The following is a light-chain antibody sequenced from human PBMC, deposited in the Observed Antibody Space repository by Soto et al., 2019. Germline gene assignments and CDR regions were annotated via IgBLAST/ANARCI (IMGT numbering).Light chain of an antibody. CDR2: DAS. CDR3: QQRSNCPPLT. CDR1: QSFSNY. Sequence: EIVLTQSPATLSLSPGERATLSCRASQSFSNYLAWYQQKPGQAPRLLIYDASNRATGIPARFSGSGSGTAFTLPISGLQAEDFAVYYCQQRSNCPPLTFGRGTKVEIK. J-gene: IGKJ4*02. V-gene: IGKV3-11*01.